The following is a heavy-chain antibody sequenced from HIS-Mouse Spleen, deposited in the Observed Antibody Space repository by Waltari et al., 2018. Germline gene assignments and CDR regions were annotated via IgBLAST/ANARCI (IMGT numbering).Heavy chain of an antibody. V-gene: IGHV3-74*01. D-gene: IGHD6-6*01. Sequence: EVQLVESGGGLVQPGGSLRLSCAASGFTFRSYWMHWVRQAPGTGLVWVSRINSDGSSTSYADSVKGRFTISRDNAKNTLYLQMNSLRAEDTAVYYCARDLGYSSSSEVWFDPWGQGTLVTVSS. CDR2: INSDGSST. CDR1: GFTFRSYW. J-gene: IGHJ5*02. CDR3: ARDLGYSSSSEVWFDP.